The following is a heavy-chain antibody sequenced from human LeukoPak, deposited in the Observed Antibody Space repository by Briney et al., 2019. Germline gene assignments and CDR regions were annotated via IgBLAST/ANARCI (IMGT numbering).Heavy chain of an antibody. V-gene: IGHV4-4*02. D-gene: IGHD2-15*01. J-gene: IGHJ4*02. CDR1: GGSINSNNW. Sequence: PSETLSLTCAVSGGSINSNNWRTWVRQPPGKGLEWIGEVQRSGGTNYNPSLKSRVTISLDESKNHFSLKLTSVTAADTAFYYCAISPYCSGDACYSDFDSWGQGTLVTVSS. CDR3: AISPYCSGDACYSDFDS. CDR2: VQRSGGT.